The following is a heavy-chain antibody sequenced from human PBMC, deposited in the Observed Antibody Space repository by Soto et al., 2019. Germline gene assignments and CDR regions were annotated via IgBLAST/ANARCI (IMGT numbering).Heavy chain of an antibody. CDR1: GYNFGRYW. Sequence: GESLKISCRDSGYNFGRYWISWVRQMPGKGLEWMGRIDPSDSSAIYSPPFQGHVTISVDKSISTACLQWSSLKASDTAMYFCARRDDSNAYYSLVVWGQGTLVTVSS. CDR2: IDPSDSSA. CDR3: ARRDDSNAYYSLVV. J-gene: IGHJ4*02. V-gene: IGHV5-10-1*01. D-gene: IGHD3-22*01.